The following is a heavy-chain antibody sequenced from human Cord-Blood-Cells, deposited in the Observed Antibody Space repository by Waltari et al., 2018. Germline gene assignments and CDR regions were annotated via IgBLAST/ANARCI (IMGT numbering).Heavy chain of an antibody. J-gene: IGHJ4*02. CDR2: ISSSSSYI. D-gene: IGHD5-12*01. Sequence: EVQLVESGGGLVKPGGSLRLSCAASGFTFSSYSMNWVRQAPGKGVEWVSSISSSSSYIYYADSVKDRFTISRDNAKNSLYLQMNSLRAEDTAVYYCARDISLYDFDYWGQGTLVTVSS. V-gene: IGHV3-21*01. CDR3: ARDISLYDFDY. CDR1: GFTFSSYS.